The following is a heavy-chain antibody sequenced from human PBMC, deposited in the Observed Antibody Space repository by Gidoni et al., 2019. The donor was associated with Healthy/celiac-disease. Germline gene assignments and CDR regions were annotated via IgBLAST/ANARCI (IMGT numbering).Heavy chain of an antibody. V-gene: IGHV3-21*01. J-gene: IGHJ3*02. CDR1: GFTFSSYS. CDR2: ISSSSSYI. CDR3: ARDRTDIVVVVAASSDAFDI. D-gene: IGHD2-15*01. Sequence: EVQLVESGGGLVKPGGSLRLSCAASGFTFSSYSMNWVRQAPGKGLEWVSSISSSSSYIYYADSVKGRFTISRDNAKNSLYLQMNSLRAEDTAVYYCARDRTDIVVVVAASSDAFDIWGQGTMVTVSS.